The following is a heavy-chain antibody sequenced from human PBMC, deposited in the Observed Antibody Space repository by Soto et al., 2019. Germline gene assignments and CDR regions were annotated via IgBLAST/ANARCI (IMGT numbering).Heavy chain of an antibody. D-gene: IGHD1-26*01. V-gene: IGHV3-64*01. J-gene: IGHJ5*02. CDR1: GFTFSSYS. CDR3: GGYSGDGIWS. CDR2: ISSNGGTT. Sequence: EVQLVESGGGLVQPGGSLRLSCAASGFTFSSYSMHWVRQAPGKGLEYVSAISSNGGTTSYANSVKGRFTISRDNSKNMLYLQMGSLRAADMGVYYCGGYSGDGIWSWGEGTLVTVSS.